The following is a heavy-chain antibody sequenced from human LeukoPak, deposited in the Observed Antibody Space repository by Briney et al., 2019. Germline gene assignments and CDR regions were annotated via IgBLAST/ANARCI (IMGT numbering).Heavy chain of an antibody. D-gene: IGHD2-2*01. CDR1: GYMLTSYV. J-gene: IGHJ4*02. Sequence: ASVKVSCKASGYMLTSYVMNWVRQAPGQGLEWMGWINTNTGKSTYAQGFTGRFAFSLDTSVSTAYLQISSLKAEDTAVYYCARVVVPASGRHFDYWGQGTLVTVSS. CDR3: ARVVVPASGRHFDY. V-gene: IGHV7-4-1*02. CDR2: INTNTGKS.